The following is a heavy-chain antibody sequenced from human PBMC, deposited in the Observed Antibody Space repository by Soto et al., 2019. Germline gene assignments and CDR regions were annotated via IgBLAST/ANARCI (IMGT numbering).Heavy chain of an antibody. Sequence: GGALIISCAASGFSFRNYWMHWVRQAPGKGLVWVSRISDYGRVNYADSVEGRFTISRDDAKSELYLQMSSLRLEDTAVYYCARGGLEPFDYLGQGALVTVSS. CDR2: ISDYGRV. J-gene: IGHJ4*02. CDR3: ARGGLEPFDY. V-gene: IGHV3-74*01. D-gene: IGHD1-1*01. CDR1: GFSFRNYW.